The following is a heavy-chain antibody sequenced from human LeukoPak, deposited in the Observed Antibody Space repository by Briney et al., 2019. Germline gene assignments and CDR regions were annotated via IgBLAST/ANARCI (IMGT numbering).Heavy chain of an antibody. D-gene: IGHD5-24*01. V-gene: IGHV4-34*01. CDR3: ARVRRWLQLSRHFDY. CDR1: GGSFSGYY. J-gene: IGHJ4*01. Sequence: WETLSLTCAVYGGSFSGYYWSWIRQPPGKGLEWIGEINHSGSTNYNPSLKSRVTISVDTSKNQFSLKLSSVTAADTAVYYCARVRRWLQLSRHFDYWGQGTLVTVSS. CDR2: INHSGST.